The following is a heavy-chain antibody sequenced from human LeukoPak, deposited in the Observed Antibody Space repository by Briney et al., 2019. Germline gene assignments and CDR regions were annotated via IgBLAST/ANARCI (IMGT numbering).Heavy chain of an antibody. V-gene: IGHV4-34*01. CDR3: ARADYGDYVGD. J-gene: IGHJ4*02. D-gene: IGHD4-17*01. CDR1: GGSFSGYY. CDR2: INHSGST. Sequence: SETLSLTCAVYGGSFSGYYWNWIRQPPGKGLEWIGEINHSGSTNYNPSLKSQVTISVDTSKNQFSLKLSSVTAADTAVYYCARADYGDYVGDWGQGTLVTVSS.